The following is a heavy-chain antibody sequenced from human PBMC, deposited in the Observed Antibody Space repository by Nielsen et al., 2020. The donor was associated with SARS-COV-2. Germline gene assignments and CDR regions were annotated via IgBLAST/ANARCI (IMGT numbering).Heavy chain of an antibody. Sequence: SETLSLTCSVSGGSISSHEYYWSWIRQPPGKGLEWIGYIYYSGSTNYNPSLKSRVTISVDTSKNQFSLKLSSVTAADTAVYYCAREHDFWSGYYPKGAFDIWGQGTMVTVSS. CDR2: IYYSGST. CDR1: GGSISSHEYY. CDR3: AREHDFWSGYYPKGAFDI. J-gene: IGHJ3*02. D-gene: IGHD3-3*01. V-gene: IGHV4-61*08.